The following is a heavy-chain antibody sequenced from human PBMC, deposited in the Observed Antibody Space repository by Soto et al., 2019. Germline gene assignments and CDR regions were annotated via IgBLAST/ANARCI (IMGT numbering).Heavy chain of an antibody. V-gene: IGHV3-30-3*01. CDR3: ARVREGRYYYYGMDV. J-gene: IGHJ6*02. CDR1: VFTFSSYA. CDR2: ISYDGSNK. Sequence: QVQLVESGGGVVQPGRSLRLSCAASVFTFSSYAMHWVRQAPGKGLEWVAVISYDGSNKYYADSVKGRFTISRDNSKNTLYLQMNSLRSEDTAVYYCARVREGRYYYYGMDVWGQGTTVTVSS.